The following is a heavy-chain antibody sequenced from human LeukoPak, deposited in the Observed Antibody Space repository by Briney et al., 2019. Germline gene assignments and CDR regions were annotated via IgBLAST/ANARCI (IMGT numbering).Heavy chain of an antibody. D-gene: IGHD1-14*01. CDR3: ARARLTHNRGYYYMDV. Sequence: SVKVSCKASGGTFSSYAISWVRQAPGQGLEWMGGIIPIFGTANYAQKFQGRVTITADESTSTAYMELSSLRSEDTAVYYCARARLTHNRGYYYMDVWGKGTTVTVSS. CDR1: GGTFSSYA. J-gene: IGHJ6*03. CDR2: IIPIFGTA. V-gene: IGHV1-69*13.